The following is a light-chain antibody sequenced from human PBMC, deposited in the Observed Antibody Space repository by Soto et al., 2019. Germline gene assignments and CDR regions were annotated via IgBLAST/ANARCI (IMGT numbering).Light chain of an antibody. Sequence: QLVLTQSPSASASLGASVKLTCTLSSGHSSYAIAWHQQQPEKGPRYLMKLNSDGSHSKGDGIPDRFSGSSSGAERYLTLSGLQSEDEADYYCQTWGTGIALFGGGTKLTVL. CDR2: LNSDGSH. CDR3: QTWGTGIAL. V-gene: IGLV4-69*01. J-gene: IGLJ2*01. CDR1: SGHSSYA.